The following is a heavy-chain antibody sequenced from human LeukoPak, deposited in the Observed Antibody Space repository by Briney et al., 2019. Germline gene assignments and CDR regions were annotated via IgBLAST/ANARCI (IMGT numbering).Heavy chain of an antibody. V-gene: IGHV3-49*04. D-gene: IGHD5-12*01. Sequence: GSLRLSCTGSGFTFGDYAMNWVRQAPGKGLGWVGFIRSKNYGGTTEYAASVKGRFTISRDDSRSIAYLQMNSLKTEDTAVYYCTRVIVATKDYWGQGTLVTVSS. CDR2: IRSKNYGGTT. J-gene: IGHJ4*02. CDR3: TRVIVATKDY. CDR1: GFTFGDYA.